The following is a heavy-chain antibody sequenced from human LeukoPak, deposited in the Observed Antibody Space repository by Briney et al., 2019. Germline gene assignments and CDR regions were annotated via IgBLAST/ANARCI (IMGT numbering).Heavy chain of an antibody. V-gene: IGHV3-20*04. J-gene: IGHJ6*03. CDR1: GFTFDDYG. Sequence: PGESLRLSCAASGFTFDDYGMSWVRQAPGKGLEWVSGINWNGGSTGYADSVKGRFTISRDNAKNSLYLQMNSLRAEDTALYYCARVTTGDYYYYYMDVWGKGTTVTVSS. CDR3: ARVTTGDYYYYYMDV. D-gene: IGHD4-11*01. CDR2: INWNGGST.